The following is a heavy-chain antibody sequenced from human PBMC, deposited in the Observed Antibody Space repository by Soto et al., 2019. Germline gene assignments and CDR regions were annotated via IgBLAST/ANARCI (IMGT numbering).Heavy chain of an antibody. V-gene: IGHV3-43*01. CDR1: GFTFDDYT. J-gene: IGHJ4*02. CDR3: AKGAVWSVIAVAGTGGIFDY. D-gene: IGHD6-19*01. CDR2: ISWDGGST. Sequence: EVQLVESGGVVVQPGGSLRLSCAASGFTFDDYTMHWVRQAPGKGLEWVSLISWDGGSTYYADSVKGRFTISRDNSKNSLYLQMNSLRTEDTALYYCAKGAVWSVIAVAGTGGIFDYWGQGTLVTVSS.